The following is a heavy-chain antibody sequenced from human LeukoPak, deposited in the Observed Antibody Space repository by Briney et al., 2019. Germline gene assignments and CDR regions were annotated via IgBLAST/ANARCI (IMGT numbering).Heavy chain of an antibody. CDR2: INHSGST. V-gene: IGHV4-34*01. Sequence: PSETLSLTCAVYGRSFSGYYWSWIRQPPGKGLEWIGEINHSGSTNYNPSLKSRVTISVDTSKNQFSLKLSSVTAADTAVYYCARSEQLVFDYWGQGTLVTVSS. CDR1: GRSFSGYY. D-gene: IGHD6-6*01. J-gene: IGHJ4*02. CDR3: ARSEQLVFDY.